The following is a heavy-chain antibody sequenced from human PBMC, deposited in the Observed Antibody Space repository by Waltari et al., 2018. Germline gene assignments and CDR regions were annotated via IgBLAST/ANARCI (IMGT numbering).Heavy chain of an antibody. J-gene: IGHJ4*02. D-gene: IGHD3-10*01. CDR3: AREDYYGSGSAY. CDR1: GSTVSSNY. CDR2: IYSGGST. Sequence: EVQLVESGGGLIQPGGSLRLSCAASGSTVSSNYIRWVRQAPGKGLDWVSVIYSGGSTYYADSVKGRFTISRDNSKNTLYLQMNSLRAEDTAVYYCAREDYYGSGSAYWGQGTLVTVSS. V-gene: IGHV3-53*01.